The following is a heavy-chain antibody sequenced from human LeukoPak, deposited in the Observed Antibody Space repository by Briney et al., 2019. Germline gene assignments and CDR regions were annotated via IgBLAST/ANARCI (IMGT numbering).Heavy chain of an antibody. CDR1: GFTISSNY. J-gene: IGHJ3*02. CDR2: IYSGGST. CDR3: AREIYCSACSCTGVVFDI. D-gene: IGHD2-15*01. V-gene: IGHV3-53*01. Sequence: GGYLRLSCAASGFTISSNYMRWVRQAPGKGLEGVSVIYSGGSTYYSDSVKGRFTISRDNSNNTLYLQMNSLRVEDTAVYYCAREIYCSACSCTGVVFDIWGQGTMVTVSS.